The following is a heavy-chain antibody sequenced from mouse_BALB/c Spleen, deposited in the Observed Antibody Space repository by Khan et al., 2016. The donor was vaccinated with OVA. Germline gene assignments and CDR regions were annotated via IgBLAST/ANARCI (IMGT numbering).Heavy chain of an antibody. CDR2: ISYSGRT. J-gene: IGHJ2*01. Sequence: VQLKESGPGLVKPSQSLSLTCTVTGYSITSDYAWNWIRQFPGNKLEWMGYISYSGRTSYNPSLKSRISFTRNTTRNQFCLRLNSVTTEDTATYYCARSVTSTTVVATDFDYWGQGTTLTVTS. V-gene: IGHV3-2*02. D-gene: IGHD1-1*01. CDR1: GYSITSDYA. CDR3: ARSVTSTTVVATDFDY.